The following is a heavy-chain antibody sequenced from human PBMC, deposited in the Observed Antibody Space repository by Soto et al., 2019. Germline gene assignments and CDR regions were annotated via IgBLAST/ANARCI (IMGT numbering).Heavy chain of an antibody. D-gene: IGHD6-13*01. V-gene: IGHV4-30-2*01. CDR1: GGSISSGGYS. J-gene: IGHJ6*02. CDR3: ARVGIAAAGTDYYGMDV. CDR2: IYHSGST. Sequence: QQQLQESGSGLVKPSQTLSLTCAVSGGSISSGGYSWSWIRQPPGKGLEWIGYIYHSGSTYYSPSLKSRVTISVDRSKNQFSLKLSSVTAADTTVYYCARVGIAAAGTDYYGMDVWGQGTTVTVSS.